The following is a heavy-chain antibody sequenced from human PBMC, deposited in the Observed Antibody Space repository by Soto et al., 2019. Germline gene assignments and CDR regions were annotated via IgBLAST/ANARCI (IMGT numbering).Heavy chain of an antibody. CDR3: AAPITIFEQHYCYHGMDV. Sequence: ASVKVSCKASGYTFTGYYMHWVRQAPGQGLEWMGWINPNSGGTNYAQKFQGRVTMTRDTSISTAYMELSRLRSDDTAVYYFAAPITIFEQHYCYHGMDVWGQGTTVTVSS. CDR1: GYTFTGYY. D-gene: IGHD3-3*01. CDR2: INPNSGGT. V-gene: IGHV1-2*02. J-gene: IGHJ6*02.